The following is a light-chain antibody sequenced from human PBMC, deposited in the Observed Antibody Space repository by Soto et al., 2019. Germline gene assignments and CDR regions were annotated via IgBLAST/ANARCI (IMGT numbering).Light chain of an antibody. J-gene: IGKJ4*01. CDR1: QSVTNSR. CDR3: QQRSVWPPLN. CDR2: GGS. Sequence: EIVLTQSPGTLSLSPGERATLSCRASQSVTNSRLAWYQQKPGQAPKVLIYGGSNRATGIPDRFSGSGSGTDFTLTISRLEPEDFAIYYCQQRSVWPPLNFGGGTEVQIK. V-gene: IGKV3D-20*02.